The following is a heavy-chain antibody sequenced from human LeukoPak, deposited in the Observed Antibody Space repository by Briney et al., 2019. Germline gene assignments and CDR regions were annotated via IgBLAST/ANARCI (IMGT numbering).Heavy chain of an antibody. CDR3: ARDPKLDTEEYNWFDP. Sequence: SETLSLTCTVSGGSISSSSYYWGWIRQPPGKGLEWIGSIYYSGSTYYNPSLKSRVTISVDTSKNQFSLKLSSVTAADTAVYYCARDPKLDTEEYNWFDPWGQGTLVTVSS. V-gene: IGHV4-39*07. D-gene: IGHD1-1*01. CDR1: GGSISSSSYY. J-gene: IGHJ5*02. CDR2: IYYSGST.